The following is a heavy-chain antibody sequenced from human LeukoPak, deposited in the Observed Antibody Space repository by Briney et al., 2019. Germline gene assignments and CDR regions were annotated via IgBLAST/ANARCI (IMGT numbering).Heavy chain of an antibody. CDR2: IIHSGSP. V-gene: IGHV4-34*12. CDR1: GGSFSGYY. J-gene: IGHJ4*02. CDR3: ARRHYEILSGYPS. Sequence: PSETLSLTCAVYGGSFSGYYWSWIRQPPGKGLEWIGEIIHSGSPNYNPSLKSRVTMSIDTSKNQFSLNLSSVTAADTAVYYCARRHYEILSGYPSWGQGILVTVSS. D-gene: IGHD3-9*01.